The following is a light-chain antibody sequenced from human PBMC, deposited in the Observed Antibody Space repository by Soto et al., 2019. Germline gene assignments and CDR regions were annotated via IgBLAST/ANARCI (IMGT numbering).Light chain of an antibody. V-gene: IGLV2-14*01. J-gene: IGLJ2*01. CDR3: SSYTTNITPVV. Sequence: QSALTQPASVSASPGQSITISCTGTSSDVGGYNYVSWYQQHPGKAPKLLISEVTNRPSGVSNRFSGSKSGNTASLTISGLQAEDEADYYCSSYTTNITPVVFGGGTKLTVL. CDR1: SSDVGGYNY. CDR2: EVT.